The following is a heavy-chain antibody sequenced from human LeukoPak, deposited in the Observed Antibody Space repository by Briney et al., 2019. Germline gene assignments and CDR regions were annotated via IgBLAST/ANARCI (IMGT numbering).Heavy chain of an antibody. J-gene: IGHJ4*02. V-gene: IGHV4-31*03. D-gene: IGHD3-10*01. CDR3: ARYYYGSGGYYNTNTFFDC. CDR2: IYYSGST. Sequence: SETLSLTCTVSGGSISSGGYYWSWIRQHPGKGLEWIGYIYYSGSTYYNPSLKSRVTISVDTSKNQFSLKLSSVTAADTAVYYCARYYYGSGGYYNTNTFFDCWGQGTLVTVSS. CDR1: GGSISSGGYY.